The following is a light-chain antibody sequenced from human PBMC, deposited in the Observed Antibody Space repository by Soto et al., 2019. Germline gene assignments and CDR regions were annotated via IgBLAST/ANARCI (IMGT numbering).Light chain of an antibody. Sequence: EIVLTQSPATLSLCPGERATLACRASQSVSSYLAWYQQKPGQAPRLLIYDASNRATGIPARFSGSGSGTDFTLTISSLEPEDFAVYYCQQRSSWWTFGQGTKVEIK. CDR1: QSVSSY. CDR2: DAS. V-gene: IGKV3-11*01. J-gene: IGKJ1*01. CDR3: QQRSSWWT.